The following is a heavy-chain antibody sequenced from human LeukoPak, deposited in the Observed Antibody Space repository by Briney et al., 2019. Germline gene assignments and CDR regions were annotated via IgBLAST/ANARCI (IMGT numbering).Heavy chain of an antibody. D-gene: IGHD2-15*01. V-gene: IGHV3-7*01. CDR3: AKSGLNRFDY. CDR1: GFTLISYW. J-gene: IGHJ4*02. CDR2: IKQDGSEK. Sequence: GGSLRLSCAASGFTLISYWMTWVRQAPGKGLEWVANIKQDGSEKYYVDSVKGRFTISRGNAKNSLYLQMNSLRDEDTAVYYCAKSGLNRFDYWGQGTLVTVSS.